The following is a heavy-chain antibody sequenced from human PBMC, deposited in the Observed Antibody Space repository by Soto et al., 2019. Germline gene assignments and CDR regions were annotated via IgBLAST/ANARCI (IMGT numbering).Heavy chain of an antibody. CDR3: ATNAY. Sequence: VELVESGGGLVQPGESRRLSCVASGFTFSRNWMSWVRQAPGKGPEWVANINEDGSAKSHVDSVKGRFTISRDNAKNSLYLQMNTLRPEDTAVYYCATNAYWGQGILVTVSS. CDR2: INEDGSAK. CDR1: GFTFSRNW. J-gene: IGHJ4*02. V-gene: IGHV3-7*01.